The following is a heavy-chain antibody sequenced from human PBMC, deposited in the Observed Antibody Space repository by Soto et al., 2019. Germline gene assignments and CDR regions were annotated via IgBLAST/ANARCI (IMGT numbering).Heavy chain of an antibody. J-gene: IGHJ1*01. Sequence: SETLSLTCTVSGGSISSSSYYWGWIRQPPGKGLEWIGSIYYSGSTYYNPSLKSRVTISVDTSKNQFSLKLSSVTAADTAVYYCARQGDSSSSKHFQHWGQGTLVTVSS. V-gene: IGHV4-39*01. CDR1: GGSISSSSYY. D-gene: IGHD6-6*01. CDR3: ARQGDSSSSKHFQH. CDR2: IYYSGST.